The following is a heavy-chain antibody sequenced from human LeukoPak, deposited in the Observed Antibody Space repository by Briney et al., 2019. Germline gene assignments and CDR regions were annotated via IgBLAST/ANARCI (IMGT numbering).Heavy chain of an antibody. CDR1: GDSVSSNSAA. Sequence: SQTLSLTCAISGDSVSSNSAAWNWIRQSPSRGLEWLGRTYYRSKWYNDYAVSLKSRITINPDTSKNQFSLQLNSMTPEDTALYYRVSGRVAGIDAFDIWGQGTMVTVSS. CDR2: TYYRSKWYN. J-gene: IGHJ3*02. D-gene: IGHD6-19*01. V-gene: IGHV6-1*01. CDR3: VSGRVAGIDAFDI.